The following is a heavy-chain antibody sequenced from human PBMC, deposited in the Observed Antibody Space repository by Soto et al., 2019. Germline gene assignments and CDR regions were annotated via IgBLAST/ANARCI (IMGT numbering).Heavy chain of an antibody. V-gene: IGHV4-31*11. CDR2: ISYGETT. CDR3: ARAGGHVEKGYARET. CDR1: GCSISTSGYY. J-gene: IGHJ3*01. Sequence: QVHLQESGPGLVQPSQTLSLTCAVSGCSISTSGYYWSFIRHLPGTGLEWIGSISYGETTSYNPSLKTRVTISRDTSKTQFSLKLTSVTAADTAVYYCARAGGHVEKGYARETWGQGTMGTVSS. D-gene: IGHD3-16*01.